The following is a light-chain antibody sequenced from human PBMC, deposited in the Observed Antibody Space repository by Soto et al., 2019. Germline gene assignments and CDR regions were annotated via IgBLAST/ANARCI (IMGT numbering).Light chain of an antibody. CDR3: SSYAGSNPL. CDR1: SSDVGGYNY. CDR2: VVS. V-gene: IGLV2-8*01. Sequence: QSVLTQPPSASGSPGQSVTISCTGTSSDVGGYNYVSWYQQHPGKAPKLMIYVVSKRPSGVPDRFSGSKSGNTASLTVSGLQAEDEADYYCSSYAGSNPLFGGGTQLTVL. J-gene: IGLJ7*01.